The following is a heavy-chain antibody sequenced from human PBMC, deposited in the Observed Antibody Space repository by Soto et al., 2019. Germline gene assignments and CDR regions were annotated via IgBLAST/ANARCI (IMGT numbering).Heavy chain of an antibody. CDR3: AKSRVFIGAIVTLLDS. D-gene: IGHD3-16*02. CDR2: ISNNGDTA. J-gene: IGHJ4*02. Sequence: EVQLLESGGGLVQPGGSLTLSCATSGFTFSSYAMVWVRQAAEKGLEWVASISNNGDTADYADSVKGRFTISRGNSENTLYLQMNGLTADDTALYFCAKSRVFIGAIVTLLDSWGQGTQVTVSS. V-gene: IGHV3-23*01. CDR1: GFTFSSYA.